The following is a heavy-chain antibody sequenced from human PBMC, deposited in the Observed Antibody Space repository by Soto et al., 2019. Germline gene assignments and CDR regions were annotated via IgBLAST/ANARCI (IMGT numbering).Heavy chain of an antibody. Sequence: EVLLAESGGGMVQPGGSLRLSCVASGFTFSSYDMHWVRQAPGKRLEYVSSISSNGGTTYYGNSVKGRFTISRDNSKNTLYLQMGSLRAEDMAVYYCVRRVSGNYDYWGQGTLVTVSS. V-gene: IGHV3-64*01. CDR3: VRRVSGNYDY. D-gene: IGHD1-7*01. J-gene: IGHJ4*02. CDR1: GFTFSSYD. CDR2: ISSNGGTT.